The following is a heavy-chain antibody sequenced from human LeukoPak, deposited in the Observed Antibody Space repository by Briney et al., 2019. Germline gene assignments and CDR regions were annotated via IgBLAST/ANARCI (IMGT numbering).Heavy chain of an antibody. V-gene: IGHV4-34*01. CDR1: GGSFSGYY. D-gene: IGHD2-21*02. CDR2: INHSGST. CDR3: ERLLSVRVTYLSSTDY. J-gene: IGHJ4*02. Sequence: PSETLSLTCAVYGGSFSGYYWRGIRQPPGKGLEWIGEINHSGSTNYNPSLKSRVTISVDTSKNQFSLKLSSVTAADTAVYYCERLLSVRVTYLSSTDYWGQGTLVTVSS.